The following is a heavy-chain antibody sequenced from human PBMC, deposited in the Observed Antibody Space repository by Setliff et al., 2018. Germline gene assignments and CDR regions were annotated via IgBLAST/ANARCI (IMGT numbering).Heavy chain of an antibody. V-gene: IGHV3-23*01. J-gene: IGHJ6*02. D-gene: IGHD3-3*01. CDR3: AKVNNRFWSGYYPYYYAMDV. Sequence: GESLKISCAASGSTFSSYAMSWVRQAPGKGLEWVSAISGSGGSTYYADSVKGRFTISRDNSKNTLYLQMNSLRAEDTAVYYCAKVNNRFWSGYYPYYYAMDVWGQGTTVTVSS. CDR1: GSTFSSYA. CDR2: ISGSGGST.